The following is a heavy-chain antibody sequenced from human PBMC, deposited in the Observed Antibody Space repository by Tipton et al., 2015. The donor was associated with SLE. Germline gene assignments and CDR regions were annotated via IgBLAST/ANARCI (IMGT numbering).Heavy chain of an antibody. CDR3: ARISSGWYHDASDI. Sequence: TLSLTCTVSGGSIRSSSYYWGWIRQPPGKGLEWIGSIYYSGSTYYNPSLKSRVTISVDMSKNQFSLKLSSVTAADTAVYYCARISSGWYHDASDIWGQGTMVTVSS. V-gene: IGHV4-39*07. CDR2: IYYSGST. D-gene: IGHD6-19*01. CDR1: GGSIRSSSYY. J-gene: IGHJ3*02.